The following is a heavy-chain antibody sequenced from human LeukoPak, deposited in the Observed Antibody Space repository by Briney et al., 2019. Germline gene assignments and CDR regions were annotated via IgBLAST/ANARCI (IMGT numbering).Heavy chain of an antibody. J-gene: IGHJ4*02. CDR2: ISYDGSNK. Sequence: GGSLRLSCAASGFTFSSYAMHWVRQAPGKGLEWVAVISYDGSNKYYADSVKGRFTISRDNSKNTLYLQMNSLRAEDTAVYYCARGGTMVRGVPFDYWGQGTLVTVSS. CDR3: ARGGTMVRGVPFDY. CDR1: GFTFSSYA. V-gene: IGHV3-30-3*01. D-gene: IGHD3-10*01.